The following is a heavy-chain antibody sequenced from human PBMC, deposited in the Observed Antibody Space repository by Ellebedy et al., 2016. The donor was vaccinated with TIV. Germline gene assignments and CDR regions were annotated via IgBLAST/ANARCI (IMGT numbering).Heavy chain of an antibody. J-gene: IGHJ4*02. CDR2: TSGSGSLT. D-gene: IGHD1-20*01. V-gene: IGHV3-23*01. Sequence: GESLKISCVASGFTFSTTAMSWVRQAPGKGLEWVSATSGSGSLTYYADSVRGRFTISRDNAKSTLYLQMNSLRAEDTAVYYCARDPYNWNGPFDYWGQGTLVTVSS. CDR3: ARDPYNWNGPFDY. CDR1: GFTFSTTA.